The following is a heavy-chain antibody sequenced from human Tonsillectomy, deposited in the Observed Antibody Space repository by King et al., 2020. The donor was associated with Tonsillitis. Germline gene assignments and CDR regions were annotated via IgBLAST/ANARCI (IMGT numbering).Heavy chain of an antibody. CDR1: GFTFSGFG. D-gene: IGHD3-10*01. CDR2: ISFDGSNT. Sequence: VQLVESGGGVVQPGRSLRLSCAASGFTFSGFGMFWVRQAPGKGLEWVSFISFDGSNTDYSDSVKGRFTISRDSSNNTLYLQMESLRPEDTAVYYCAKGLYYYGSGTYYRRRDAFDIWGQGTMVTVSS. V-gene: IGHV3-30*18. CDR3: AKGLYYYGSGTYYRRRDAFDI. J-gene: IGHJ3*02.